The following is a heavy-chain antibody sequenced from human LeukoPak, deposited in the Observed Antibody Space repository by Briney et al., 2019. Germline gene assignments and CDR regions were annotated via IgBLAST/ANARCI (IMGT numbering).Heavy chain of an antibody. CDR3: ARLYDSSGYGAFDI. CDR2: IYSAGTT. CDR1: GFTFSSYA. Sequence: GGSLRLSCAASGFTFSSYAMTWVRQAPAKGLEWVSVIYSAGTTYYPDSVKGRFTISRDNSQNTLYLQMDSLRAEDTAVYYCARLYDSSGYGAFDIWGQGTMVTVSS. J-gene: IGHJ3*02. D-gene: IGHD3-22*01. V-gene: IGHV3-66*02.